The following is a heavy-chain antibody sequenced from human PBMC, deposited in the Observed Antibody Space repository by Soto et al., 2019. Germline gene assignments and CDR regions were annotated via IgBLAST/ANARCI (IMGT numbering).Heavy chain of an antibody. CDR2: INIDGSTI. CDR3: GRGGVGHWYFDL. J-gene: IGHJ2*01. D-gene: IGHD3-10*01. CDR1: GFTFSSYW. V-gene: IGHV3-74*01. Sequence: EVQLVESGGGLVQPAGSLRLSCAASGFTFSSYWMHWVRQAPGKGLVWVSRINIDGSTISYTESVRRRFTISTDNAKSTMYLQMNSLRAEDTAVYYCGRGGVGHWYFDLCGRGTLVTVSS.